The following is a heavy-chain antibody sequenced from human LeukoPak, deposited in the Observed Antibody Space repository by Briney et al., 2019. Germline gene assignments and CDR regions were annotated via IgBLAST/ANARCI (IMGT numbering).Heavy chain of an antibody. D-gene: IGHD3-22*01. CDR1: GGSISSGDYY. Sequence: SETLSLTCTVSGGSISSGDYYWSWIRQPPGKGLEWIGSIHPSGRLYNNPSLESRVTISIDTSKNQFSLNLNSVTAADTAVYFCSRGLDSRKLGYWGQGTLVTVSS. CDR2: IHPSGRL. J-gene: IGHJ4*02. V-gene: IGHV4-30-4*01. CDR3: SRGLDSRKLGY.